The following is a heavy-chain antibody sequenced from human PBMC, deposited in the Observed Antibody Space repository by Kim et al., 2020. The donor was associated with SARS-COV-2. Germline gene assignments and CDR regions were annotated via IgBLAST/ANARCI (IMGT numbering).Heavy chain of an antibody. D-gene: IGHD5-18*01. J-gene: IGHJ3*01. V-gene: IGHV1-18*01. CDR3: ARDGGYNPDSFDL. Sequence: YARGFQCRVTMTADTSEMTAYMELRGLRSDDTAVYYCARDGGYNPDSFDLWGQGTLVTVSS.